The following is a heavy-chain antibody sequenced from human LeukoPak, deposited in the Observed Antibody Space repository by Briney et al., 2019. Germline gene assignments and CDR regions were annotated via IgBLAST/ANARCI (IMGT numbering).Heavy chain of an antibody. D-gene: IGHD3-9*01. CDR3: AKDHSRTLRYLDY. CDR1: GFTFSSYG. CDR2: ISYDGSNK. J-gene: IGHJ4*02. Sequence: PGGSLRLSCAASGFTFSSYGMHWVRQAPGKGLEGVAVISYDGSNKYYADSVKGRFTISRDNSKNTLYLQMNSLRAEDTAVYYCAKDHSRTLRYLDYWGQGTLVTVSS. V-gene: IGHV3-30*18.